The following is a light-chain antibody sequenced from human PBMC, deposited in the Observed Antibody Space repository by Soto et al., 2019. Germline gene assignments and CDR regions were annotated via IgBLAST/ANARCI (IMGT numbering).Light chain of an antibody. CDR2: DVS. CDR1: SSDVGGYNY. CDR3: CSYTGSYTFWV. V-gene: IGLV2-11*01. Sequence: QSALTQPRSVSGSPGQSVTISCTGTSSDVGGYNYVSWYQQHSGKAPKLMIYDVSKRPSGVPDRFSGSKSGNTASLTISGLQGEDEADYYCCSYTGSYTFWVFGGGTKLTVL. J-gene: IGLJ3*02.